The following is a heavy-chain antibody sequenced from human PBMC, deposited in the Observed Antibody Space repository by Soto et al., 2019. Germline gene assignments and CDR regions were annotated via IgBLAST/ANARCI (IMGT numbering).Heavy chain of an antibody. D-gene: IGHD3-22*01. Sequence: GGSLRLSCAASGFTFSSYAMSWVRQAPGKGPEWVSAISGSGGSTYYADSVKGRFTISRDNSKNTLYLQMNSLRAEDTAVYYCAKYDSSGYYPAPFDYWGQGTLVTVSS. CDR2: ISGSGGST. CDR3: AKYDSSGYYPAPFDY. V-gene: IGHV3-23*01. CDR1: GFTFSSYA. J-gene: IGHJ4*02.